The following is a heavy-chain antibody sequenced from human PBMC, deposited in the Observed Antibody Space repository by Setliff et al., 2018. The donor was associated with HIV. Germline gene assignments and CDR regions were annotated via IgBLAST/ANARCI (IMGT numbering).Heavy chain of an antibody. CDR1: GFTFSRYA. CDR3: ARPNYYDSSGSFDY. V-gene: IGHV3-23*01. D-gene: IGHD3-22*01. Sequence: GSLRLSCAASGFTFSRYAMTWVRQAPGKGLEWVSAISGSGIGSYYPDSVKGRFTISRDNSKNTLFLQMNSLRAEDTAVYYCARPNYYDSSGSFDYWGQGTLVTVSS. J-gene: IGHJ4*02. CDR2: ISGSGIGS.